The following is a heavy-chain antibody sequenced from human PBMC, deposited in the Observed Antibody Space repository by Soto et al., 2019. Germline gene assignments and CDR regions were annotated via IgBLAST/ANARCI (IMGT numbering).Heavy chain of an antibody. J-gene: IGHJ4*02. V-gene: IGHV3-11*01. CDR1: GYTFSDYY. CDR2: IDTSSTKI. CDR3: ASHYDMGSGYLSPADY. Sequence: QVQLVESGGDLVKRGGSLRLSCAASGYTFSDYYMSWIRQAPGKGLEWISYIDTSSTKIYYADSVKGRFTISRDNAKNSLNLKMNSLRDEDTAVYYCASHYDMGSGYLSPADYWGQGTLGTVSS. D-gene: IGHD3-3*01.